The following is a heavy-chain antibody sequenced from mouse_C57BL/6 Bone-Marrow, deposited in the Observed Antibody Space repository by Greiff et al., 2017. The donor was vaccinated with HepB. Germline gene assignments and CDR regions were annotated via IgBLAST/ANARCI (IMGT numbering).Heavy chain of an antibody. CDR3: TRSCDGYYRGFAY. Sequence: EVQLQQSGTVLARPGASVKMSCKTSGYTFTSYWMHWVKQRPGQGLEWIGAIYPGNSDTSYNQKFKGKAKLTAVTSSSTAYTELSSLTNEDSAVYYCTRSCDGYYRGFAYWGQGTLVTVSA. CDR2: IYPGNSDT. CDR1: GYTFTSYW. V-gene: IGHV1-5*01. D-gene: IGHD2-3*01. J-gene: IGHJ3*01.